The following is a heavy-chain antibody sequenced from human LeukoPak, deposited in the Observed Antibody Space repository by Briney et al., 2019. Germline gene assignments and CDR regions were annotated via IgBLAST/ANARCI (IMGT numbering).Heavy chain of an antibody. CDR1: GFTFSAYA. D-gene: IGHD2-8*01. Sequence: GGSLRLSCAAAGFTFSAYAMHWVRQASGKGLEWAGRIRSKANSYATAYVASVKGTFTISRDDSKNTAYLQMNSLKTEDTAVYYCTQQDIVLMVYANHWGQGTLVTVSS. J-gene: IGHJ5*02. CDR2: IRSKANSYAT. V-gene: IGHV3-73*01. CDR3: TQQDIVLMVYANH.